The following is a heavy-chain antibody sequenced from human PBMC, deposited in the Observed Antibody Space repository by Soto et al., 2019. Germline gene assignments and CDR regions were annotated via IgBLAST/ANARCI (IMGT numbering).Heavy chain of an antibody. CDR3: ARDRKAVAADYGMDV. CDR1: GYTFTSYG. Sequence: QVQLVQSGAEVKKPGASVKVSCKASGYTFTSYGISWVRQAPGQGLEWMGWISAYNGNTNYAQKLQGRVTMTTDTSTSTADMERRSLRSDDTAVYYCARDRKAVAADYGMDVWGQGTTVTVSS. J-gene: IGHJ6*02. D-gene: IGHD2-15*01. CDR2: ISAYNGNT. V-gene: IGHV1-18*01.